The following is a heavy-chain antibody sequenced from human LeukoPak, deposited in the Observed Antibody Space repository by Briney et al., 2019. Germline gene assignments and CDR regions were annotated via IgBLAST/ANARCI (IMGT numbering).Heavy chain of an antibody. CDR2: IYHSGST. D-gene: IGHD3-10*01. CDR3: ARYHGSGSYYSPNNWFDL. V-gene: IGHV4-30-2*01. Sequence: SETLSLTCAVSVGSISRGGYSWRWIRRPPGKGLEWIGYIYHSGSTYYNPSLKSRVTISVDRSMNKFSLKLSSVTAADAAVYYCARYHGSGSYYSPNNWFDLWGQGTLVTVSS. CDR1: VGSISRGGYS. J-gene: IGHJ5*02.